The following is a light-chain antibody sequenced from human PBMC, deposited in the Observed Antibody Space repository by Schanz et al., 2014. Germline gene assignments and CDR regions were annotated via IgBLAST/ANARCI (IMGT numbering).Light chain of an antibody. V-gene: IGLV2-14*01. CDR2: DVS. Sequence: QSALTQPPSASGSPGQSVTISCTGTSSDVGAYNYVSWYQQHPGKAPKLMIYDVSNRPSGVSNRFSGSKSGNTASLTVSGLQAEDEADYYCSSYTITTTWVFGGGTKLTVL. CDR1: SSDVGAYNY. J-gene: IGLJ3*02. CDR3: SSYTITTTWV.